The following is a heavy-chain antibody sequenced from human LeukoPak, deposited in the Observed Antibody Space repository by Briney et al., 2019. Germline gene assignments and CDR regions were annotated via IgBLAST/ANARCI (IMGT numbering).Heavy chain of an antibody. J-gene: IGHJ6*02. CDR1: GGSFSGYY. D-gene: IGHD2-15*01. CDR3: ARGRGYCSGGSCHRYYYYYGMDV. CDR2: INHSGST. Sequence: SETLSLTCAVYGGSFSGYYWSWIRRPPGKGLEWIGEINHSGSTNYNPSLKSRVTISVDTSKNQFSLKLSSVTAADTAVYYCARGRGYCSGGSCHRYYYYYGMDVWGQGTTVTVSS. V-gene: IGHV4-34*01.